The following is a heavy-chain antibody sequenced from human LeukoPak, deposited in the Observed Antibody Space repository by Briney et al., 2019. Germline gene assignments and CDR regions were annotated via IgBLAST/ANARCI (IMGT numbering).Heavy chain of an antibody. CDR2: ISGGGTNT. CDR1: GLTFSSYA. J-gene: IGHJ4*02. D-gene: IGHD6-13*01. CDR3: AKDIIAAALPIN. Sequence: PGGSLRLSCAASGLTFSSYAMSWVRQAPGKGLEWVSAISGGGTNTYYADSVKGRFTISRDNSKNTLYLQMNSLRAEDTAVYYCAKDIIAAALPINWGQGTLVTVSS. V-gene: IGHV3-23*01.